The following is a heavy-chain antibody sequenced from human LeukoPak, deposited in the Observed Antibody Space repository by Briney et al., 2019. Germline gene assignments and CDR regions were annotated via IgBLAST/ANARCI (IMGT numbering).Heavy chain of an antibody. CDR1: GGSISSSSYY. J-gene: IGHJ3*01. D-gene: IGHD4-23*01. CDR2: IYYSGST. CDR3: ARDPTVVTPEAADI. V-gene: IGHV4-39*07. Sequence: PSETLSLTCTVSGGSISSSSYYWGWISQPPGEGLEWVGSIYYSGSTYYSPSLKSRVTISVDTSKNQFSLNLTSVTAADTALYSCARDPTVVTPEAADIWGQ.